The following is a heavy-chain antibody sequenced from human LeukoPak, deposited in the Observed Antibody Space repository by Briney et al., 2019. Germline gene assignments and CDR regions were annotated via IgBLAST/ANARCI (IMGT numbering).Heavy chain of an antibody. V-gene: IGHV3-23*01. CDR2: ISGRGGRT. CDR3: AKVIGYDHGDCDPDDGLYYYYYMDV. Sequence: GGSLRLSCAASGYTFSSYAMSWVRQAPGKGLEWVSAISGRGGRTYYADSVKGRFTISRDNSKNTLYLQMSSLRAEDTAVYYCAKVIGYDHGDCDPDDGLYYYYYMDVWGKGTTVTVSS. CDR1: GYTFSSYA. J-gene: IGHJ6*03. D-gene: IGHD4-17*01.